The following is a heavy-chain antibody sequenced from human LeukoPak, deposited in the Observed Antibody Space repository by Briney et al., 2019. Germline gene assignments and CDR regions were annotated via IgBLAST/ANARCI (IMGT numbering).Heavy chain of an antibody. Sequence: ASVKVSCKASGYTFTGYYMHWVRQAPGQGLEWMGWINPNSGGTNYAQKFQGRVTMTRDTSISTAYMELSRLRSGDTAVYFSARDSSRWYGGFDDWDQGTLVTVSS. D-gene: IGHD6-13*01. CDR1: GYTFTGYY. J-gene: IGHJ4*02. CDR2: INPNSGGT. CDR3: ARDSSRWYGGFDD. V-gene: IGHV1-2*02.